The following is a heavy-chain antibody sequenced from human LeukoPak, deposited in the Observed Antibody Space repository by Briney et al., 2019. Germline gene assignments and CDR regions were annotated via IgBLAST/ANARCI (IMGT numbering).Heavy chain of an antibody. D-gene: IGHD2-15*01. J-gene: IGHJ6*02. V-gene: IGHV4-34*01. CDR1: GGSFSGYY. CDR3: ARGGYCSGGSCYENYYGMDV. CDR2: INHSGST. Sequence: PSETLSLTCAVYGGSFSGYYWSWIRQPPGKGLEWIGEINHSGSTNYNPSLKSRVTISVDTSKNQFSLKLSSVTAADTAVYYCARGGYCSGGSCYENYYGMDVWGQGTTVTVSS.